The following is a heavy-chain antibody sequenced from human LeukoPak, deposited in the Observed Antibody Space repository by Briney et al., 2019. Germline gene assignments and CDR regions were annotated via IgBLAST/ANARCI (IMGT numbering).Heavy chain of an antibody. CDR3: ARGDPTFTSMDV. D-gene: IGHD2/OR15-2a*01. V-gene: IGHV4-59*11. CDR1: GGSISSHY. J-gene: IGHJ6*03. Sequence: PSETLSLTCTVSGGSISSHYWSWLRQPPGKGLEWLGYIYYSGSTNYNPSLKSRVTISVDTSKNQFSLKLSSVTAADTAVYYCARGDPTFTSMDVWGKGTTVTVSS. CDR2: IYYSGST.